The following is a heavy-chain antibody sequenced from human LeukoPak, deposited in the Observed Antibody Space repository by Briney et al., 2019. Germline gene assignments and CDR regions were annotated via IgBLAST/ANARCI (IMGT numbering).Heavy chain of an antibody. CDR3: TRVGYIDEGIDY. J-gene: IGHJ4*02. V-gene: IGHV3-74*03. CDR2: IKSDGSIT. CDR1: GFTFSTFW. Sequence: GGSLRLSCAASGFTFSTFWVHWVRQAPGKGLVWVSGIKSDGSITTYADSVKGRFTISRDNAKNSLYLQMNSLRAEDTAIYYCTRVGYIDEGIDYWGQGTLVTVSS. D-gene: IGHD5-24*01.